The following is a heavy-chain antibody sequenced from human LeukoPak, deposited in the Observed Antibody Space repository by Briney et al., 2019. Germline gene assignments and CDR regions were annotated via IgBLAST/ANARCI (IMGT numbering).Heavy chain of an antibody. CDR3: AKEPGYYGSGSYYIDY. J-gene: IGHJ4*02. V-gene: IGHV3-23*01. CDR2: ISGSGGST. CDR1: GFTFSSYA. Sequence: GGSLRLSCAASGFTFSSYAMSWVRQAPGKELEWVSAISGSGGSTYYADSVKGRFTISRDNSKNTLYLQMNSLRAEDTAVYYCAKEPGYYGSGSYYIDYWGQGTLVTVSS. D-gene: IGHD3-10*01.